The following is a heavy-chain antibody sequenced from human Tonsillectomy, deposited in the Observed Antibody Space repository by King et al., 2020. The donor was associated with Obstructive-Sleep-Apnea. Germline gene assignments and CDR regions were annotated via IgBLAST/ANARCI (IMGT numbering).Heavy chain of an antibody. J-gene: IGHJ4*02. V-gene: IGHV4-59*01. CDR1: GGSISSYY. D-gene: IGHD2-2*01. CDR2: IYYSGST. Sequence: VQLQESGPGLVKPSETLSLTCTVSGGSISSYYWSWIRQPPGKGLEWIGYIYYSGSTNYNPSLKSRVTISVDTSKNQFSLKLSSVTAPDTAVYYCARGSSSSANDYWGQGTLVTVSS. CDR3: ARGSSSSANDY.